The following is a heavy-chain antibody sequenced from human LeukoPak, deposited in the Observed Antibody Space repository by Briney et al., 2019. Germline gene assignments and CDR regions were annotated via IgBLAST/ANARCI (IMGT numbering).Heavy chain of an antibody. CDR3: ARASIAVAGVFDY. Sequence: SVKVSCKASGGTFSSYAISWVRQASGQGLEWMGRIIPIFGTANYAQKFQGRVTITTDESTSTAYMELSSLRSEDTAVYYCARASIAVAGVFDYWGQGTLVTVSS. D-gene: IGHD6-19*01. CDR1: GGTFSSYA. V-gene: IGHV1-69*05. J-gene: IGHJ4*02. CDR2: IIPIFGTA.